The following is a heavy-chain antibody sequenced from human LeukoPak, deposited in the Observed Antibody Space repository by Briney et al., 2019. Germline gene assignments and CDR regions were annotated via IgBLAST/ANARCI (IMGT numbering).Heavy chain of an antibody. V-gene: IGHV3-15*01. Sequence: GGSLRLSCAASGFTFRYAWMTWVPQAPGKGLKWVGRIKSKTDGGTTDSAASVKGRFIISRDDSKNTLYPEMNSLKTEDTAIYYCTRYIRAPDSPYFDYWGQGALVTVSS. D-gene: IGHD3-22*01. CDR3: TRYIRAPDSPYFDY. CDR1: GFTFRYAW. J-gene: IGHJ4*02. CDR2: IKSKTDGGTT.